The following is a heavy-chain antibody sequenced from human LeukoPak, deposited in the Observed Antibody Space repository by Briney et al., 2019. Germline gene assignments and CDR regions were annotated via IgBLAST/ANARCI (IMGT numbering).Heavy chain of an antibody. D-gene: IGHD2-15*01. CDR2: IRGSGGST. CDR1: GFTFTTYA. CDR3: AGYCSGGNCYSGLVY. J-gene: IGHJ4*02. V-gene: IGHV3-23*01. Sequence: PGASLRLSCAASGFTFTTYAMTWVRQAPGRGLEWVSTIRGSGGSTYYADSVKGRFTISRDISKNTVYLQMNTLRAEDTAVYYCAGYCSGGNCYSGLVYGGQGTLVAVSS.